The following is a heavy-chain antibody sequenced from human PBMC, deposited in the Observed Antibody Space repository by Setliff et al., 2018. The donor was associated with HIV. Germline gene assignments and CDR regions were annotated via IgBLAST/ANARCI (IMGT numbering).Heavy chain of an antibody. D-gene: IGHD3-22*01. CDR3: ARIPNHSSGFDY. J-gene: IGHJ4*02. Sequence: ASVKVSCKASGGTFRSHKISWVRQAPGQGLEWMGGIVPILNTGNYAPKFQGRVTITADESTTTAYMELSSLRSEDTAVYYCARIPNHSSGFDYWGQGTPVTVSS. V-gene: IGHV1-69*13. CDR1: GGTFRSHK. CDR2: IVPILNTG.